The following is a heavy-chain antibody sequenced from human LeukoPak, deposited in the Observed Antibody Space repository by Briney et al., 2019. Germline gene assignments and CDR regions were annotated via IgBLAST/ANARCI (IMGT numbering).Heavy chain of an antibody. CDR1: GYTFTSYG. J-gene: IGHJ5*02. V-gene: IGHV1-18*01. CDR3: ARATGGRTPFLRGGYCSGGSCYNNWFDP. CDR2: ISAYNGNT. Sequence: GASVKVSCKASGYTFTSYGISWVRQAPGQGLEWMGWISAYNGNTNYAQKLQGRVTMTTDTSTSTAYMELSRLRSDDTAVYYCARATGGRTPFLRGGYCSGGSCYNNWFDPWGQGTLVTVSS. D-gene: IGHD2-15*01.